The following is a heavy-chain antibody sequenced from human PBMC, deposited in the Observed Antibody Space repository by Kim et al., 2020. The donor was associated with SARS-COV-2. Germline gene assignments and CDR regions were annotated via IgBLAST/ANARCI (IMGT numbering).Heavy chain of an antibody. J-gene: IGHJ5*02. CDR2: GTT. Sequence: GTTNYHPSLKIRVTISVDTSKNQFSLKLSSVTAADTAVYYCACSRYWFDPWGQGTLVTVSS. V-gene: IGHV4-59*01. CDR3: ACSRYWFDP. D-gene: IGHD6-13*01.